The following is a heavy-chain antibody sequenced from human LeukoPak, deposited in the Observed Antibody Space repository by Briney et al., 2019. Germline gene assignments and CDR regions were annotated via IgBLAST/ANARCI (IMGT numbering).Heavy chain of an antibody. Sequence: PSETLSLTCAVYGGSFSGYYWSWIRQPPGKGLEWIGEINHSGSTNYNPSLKSRVTISVDTSKNQFSLKLSSVTAADTAVYYCAGPLRGVINYYYGMDVWGQGTTVTVSS. CDR3: AGPLRGVINYYYGMDV. D-gene: IGHD3-10*01. CDR1: GGSFSGYY. J-gene: IGHJ6*02. V-gene: IGHV4-34*01. CDR2: INHSGST.